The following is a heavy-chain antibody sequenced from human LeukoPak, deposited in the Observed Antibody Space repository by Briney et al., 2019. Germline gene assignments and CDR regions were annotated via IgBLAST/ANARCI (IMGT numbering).Heavy chain of an antibody. V-gene: IGHV4-4*07. CDR2: IYSSGDT. CDR1: GGPISSYY. Sequence: SETLSLTCTVSGGPISSYYWSWIRQPAGKGLEWIGRIYSSGDTNYNPSLKSRVTMSIDTSKKQFSLNLSSVTAADTAVYYCAAYQQQLAFDYWGQGTLVTVPS. J-gene: IGHJ4*02. CDR3: AAYQQQLAFDY. D-gene: IGHD6-13*01.